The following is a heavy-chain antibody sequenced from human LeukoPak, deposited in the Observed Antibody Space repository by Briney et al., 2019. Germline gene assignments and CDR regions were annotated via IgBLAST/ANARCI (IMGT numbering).Heavy chain of an antibody. CDR1: GGSISSYY. CDR2: IYYSGST. V-gene: IGHV4-59*01. CDR3: ARSFSLSY. D-gene: IGHD2-15*01. Sequence: SETLSLTCTVSGGSISSYYWSWIRQPPGKGLEWIGYIYYSGSTNYNPSLKSRVTISVDTSKNQFSLKLSSVTAADTAVYYCARSFSLSYWGQGTLDTVSS. J-gene: IGHJ4*02.